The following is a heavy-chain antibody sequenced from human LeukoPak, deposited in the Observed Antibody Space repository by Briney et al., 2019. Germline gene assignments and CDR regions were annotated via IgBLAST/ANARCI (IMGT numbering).Heavy chain of an antibody. V-gene: IGHV3-7*01. CDR2: IKTDGSVK. D-gene: IGHD3-10*01. J-gene: IGHJ4*02. Sequence: GGSLRLSCAASGFTFSSFWISWVRQAPGKGLEWVANIKTDGSVKYYVDSVRGRFTISRDNAKNSAYLQMNSLRVEDTAMYYCVRDAWFGESRAGGQGTLVTVSP. CDR3: VRDAWFGESRA. CDR1: GFTFSSFW.